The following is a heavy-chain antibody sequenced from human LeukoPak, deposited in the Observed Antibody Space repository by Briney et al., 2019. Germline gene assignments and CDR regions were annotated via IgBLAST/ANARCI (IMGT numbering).Heavy chain of an antibody. Sequence: PGGTLRLSCAASGFTFSSYGMSWVRQAPGKGLEWVSAIGTAGDTYYPGSVKGRFTISRENAKNSLYLQMNSLRAGDTAVYYCARGSIASDYGDYLGLWGKGTTVTISS. J-gene: IGHJ6*04. CDR2: IGTAGDT. D-gene: IGHD4-17*01. CDR3: ARGSIASDYGDYLGL. CDR1: GFTFSSYG. V-gene: IGHV3-13*01.